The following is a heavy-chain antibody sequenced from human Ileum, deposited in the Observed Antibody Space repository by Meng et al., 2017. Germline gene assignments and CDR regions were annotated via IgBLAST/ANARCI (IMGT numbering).Heavy chain of an antibody. CDR2: TYYRSNWYI. D-gene: IGHD2-15*01. Sequence: LRLSCAISGDSFDDNSVAWNWIRPSPSRGREWLGRTYYRSNWYIDYAGSVKSRLTNNLDTTKSQFSLQLRSVTPVYTAVEYCSRGRNSGFDYWGLGTLVTVSS. CDR3: SRGRNSGFDY. V-gene: IGHV6-1*01. CDR1: GDSFDDNSVA. J-gene: IGHJ4*02.